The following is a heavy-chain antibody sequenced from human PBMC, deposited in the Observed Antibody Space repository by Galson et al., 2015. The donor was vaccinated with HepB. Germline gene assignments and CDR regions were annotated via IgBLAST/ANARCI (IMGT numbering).Heavy chain of an antibody. CDR3: ARLWFRTGDAFDI. CDR2: IKQDGSEK. Sequence: SLRLSCAASGFTFSSYWMSWVRQAPGKGLEWVANIKQDGSEKYYVDSVKGRFTISRDNAKNSLYLQMNSLRAEDTAVYYCARLWFRTGDAFDIWGQGTMVTVSS. V-gene: IGHV3-7*03. CDR1: GFTFSSYW. J-gene: IGHJ3*02. D-gene: IGHD3-10*01.